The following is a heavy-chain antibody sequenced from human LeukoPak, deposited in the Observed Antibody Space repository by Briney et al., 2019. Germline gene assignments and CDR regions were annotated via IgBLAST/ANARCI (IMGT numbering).Heavy chain of an antibody. CDR3: ARGRTPGTGTLRYYFDY. V-gene: IGHV4-34*01. D-gene: IGHD1-7*01. CDR2: INHSGST. Sequence: PSETLSLTCAVYGGFFSGYYWSWIRQPPGKGLEWIGEINHSGSTNYNPSLKSRVTISVDTSKNQFSLKLSSVTAADTAVYYCARGRTPGTGTLRYYFDYWGQGTLVTVSS. J-gene: IGHJ4*02. CDR1: GGFFSGYY.